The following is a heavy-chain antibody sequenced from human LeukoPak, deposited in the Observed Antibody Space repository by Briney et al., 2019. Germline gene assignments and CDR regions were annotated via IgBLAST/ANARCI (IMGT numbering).Heavy chain of an antibody. D-gene: IGHD6-19*01. CDR2: ISGSGGST. Sequence: GGSLRVSRAASGFTFSSYAMNWVRQAPGKGLEWVSAISGSGGSTYYADSVKGRFTISRDNSKNTLYLQINILRGEDTAKYYCAKDKQCLVPGNWFDTWGQ. J-gene: IGHJ5*02. V-gene: IGHV3-23*01. CDR1: GFTFSSYA. CDR3: AKDKQCLVPGNWFDT.